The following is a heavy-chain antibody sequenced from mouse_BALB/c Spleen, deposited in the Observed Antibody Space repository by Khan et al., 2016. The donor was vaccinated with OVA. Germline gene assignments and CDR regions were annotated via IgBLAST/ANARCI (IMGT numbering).Heavy chain of an antibody. Sequence: QVQLQQSGAELAKPGASVKMSCKASGYTFINYWILWIKQRPGQGLVWIGYINPSTGYTEYNQNFKDKATLTADKSSSTAYMQLSSLTSEDSTVYCCDSRGLRCDFDYWGQGTTLTVSS. D-gene: IGHD1-1*01. CDR1: GYTFINYW. J-gene: IGHJ2*01. CDR2: INPSTGYT. V-gene: IGHV1-7*01. CDR3: DSRGLRCDFDY.